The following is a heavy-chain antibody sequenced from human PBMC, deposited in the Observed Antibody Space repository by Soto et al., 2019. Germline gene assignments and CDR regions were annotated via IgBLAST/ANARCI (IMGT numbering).Heavy chain of an antibody. CDR1: GFTFGSYA. D-gene: IGHD6-6*01. J-gene: IGHJ4*02. Sequence: GGSLRLSCAASGFTFGSYAMSWVRQAPGKGLEWVSTFSGTTGNTYYADSVRGRFTISRDNSKNTLYLQVNSLRADDTAVYYCAKRAARPGYYFDYWGQGALVTVSS. V-gene: IGHV3-23*01. CDR3: AKRAARPGYYFDY. CDR2: FSGTTGNT.